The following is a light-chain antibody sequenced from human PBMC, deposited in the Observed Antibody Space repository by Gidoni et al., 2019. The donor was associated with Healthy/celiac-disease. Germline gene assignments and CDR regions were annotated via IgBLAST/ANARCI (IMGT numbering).Light chain of an antibody. CDR1: QSVSSSY. Sequence: EIVLTQSPGTLSLSPGERATLSCRASQSVSSSYLAWYQQRPGQPPRLLIYGASSRATGIPDRFSGSGSGTDFTLTISRLEPEDFAVYYCQQYGSSPPTFGQXTKLEIK. CDR3: QQYGSSPPT. V-gene: IGKV3-20*01. J-gene: IGKJ2*01. CDR2: GAS.